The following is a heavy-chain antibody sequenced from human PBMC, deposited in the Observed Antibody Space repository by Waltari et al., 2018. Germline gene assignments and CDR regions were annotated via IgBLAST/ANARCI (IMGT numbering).Heavy chain of an antibody. Sequence: QLHLQESGPGLVKPSETLSPTCSVPGGSITSNRHYWGWIRQPPGKGPEWTGTISYRGATYNNPSLKSRVTISVDTSKNQYSLKLTSVTAADTAVYYCATYIGASIGTAAFDVWGQGTMVTVSS. CDR3: ATYIGASIGTAAFDV. V-gene: IGHV4-39*01. J-gene: IGHJ3*01. D-gene: IGHD5-12*01. CDR2: ISYRGAT. CDR1: GGSITSNRHY.